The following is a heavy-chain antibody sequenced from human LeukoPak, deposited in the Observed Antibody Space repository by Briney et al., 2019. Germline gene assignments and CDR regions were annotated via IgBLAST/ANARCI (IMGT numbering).Heavy chain of an antibody. CDR2: ISGGGGNT. Sequence: GGSLRLSCAASGLTFSNFAMSWVRQAPGEGLECVAVISGGGGNTFFADSVKGRFTISRDNSKNTLYLQMNSLRAEDTAVYYCAREGAYYAWGQGTLVTVSP. CDR3: AREGAYYA. J-gene: IGHJ5*02. D-gene: IGHD3-10*01. V-gene: IGHV3-23*01. CDR1: GLTFSNFA.